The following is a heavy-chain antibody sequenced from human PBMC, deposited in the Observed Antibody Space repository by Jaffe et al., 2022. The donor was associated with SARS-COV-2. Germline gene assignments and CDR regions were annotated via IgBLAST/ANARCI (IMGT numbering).Heavy chain of an antibody. CDR1: GFTFSSYG. CDR2: ISYDGSNK. J-gene: IGHJ4*02. Sequence: QVQLVESGGGVVQPGRSLRLSCAASGFTFSSYGMHWVRQAPGKGLEWVAVISYDGSNKYYADSVKGRFTISRDNSKNTLYLQMNSLRAEDTAVYYCAKGVVVIDNWGQGTLVTVSS. V-gene: IGHV3-30*18. D-gene: IGHD3-22*01. CDR3: AKGVVVIDN.